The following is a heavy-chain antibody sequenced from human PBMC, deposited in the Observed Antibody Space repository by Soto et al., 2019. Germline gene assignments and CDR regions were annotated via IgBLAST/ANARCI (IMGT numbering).Heavy chain of an antibody. Sequence: QVTLKESGPVLVKPTETLTLTCTVSGFSLSNARMGVSWIRKPPGKALEWLAHIFSNDEKSYSTSLKSRLTISNDNSQSQVVLTMTNMDPVDTATYYCARTNTYSYGYYYWGQGTLGTVSS. V-gene: IGHV2-26*01. CDR1: GFSLSNARMG. D-gene: IGHD5-18*01. CDR3: ARTNTYSYGYYY. CDR2: IFSNDEK. J-gene: IGHJ4*02.